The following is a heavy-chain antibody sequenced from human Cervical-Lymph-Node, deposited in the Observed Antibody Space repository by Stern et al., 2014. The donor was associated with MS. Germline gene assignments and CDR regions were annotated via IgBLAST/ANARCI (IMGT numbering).Heavy chain of an antibody. D-gene: IGHD3-16*01. Sequence: VQLVESGGGAVQPGRSLRLSCAASGFIFSNSAMHWVRQAPGKGLEWVSTITFDGSSRYYTDSVKGRFTISRVNSENTLSLQLNTPRPDDTAVYYCASGTSNEFGPFDMWGQGAMVTVSP. CDR2: ITFDGSSR. CDR3: ASGTSNEFGPFDM. J-gene: IGHJ3*02. CDR1: GFIFSNSA. V-gene: IGHV3-30*04.